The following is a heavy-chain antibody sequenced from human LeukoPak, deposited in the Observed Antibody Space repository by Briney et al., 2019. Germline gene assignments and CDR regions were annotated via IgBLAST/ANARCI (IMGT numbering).Heavy chain of an antibody. V-gene: IGHV3-7*01. CDR1: GFTFSEYW. CDR2: IDEDGSEE. CDR3: VTALTGTPY. Sequence: GGSLRLSCAASGFTFSEYWMNWVRQAPGKGLEWVANIDEDGSEEDYVDSVKGRFTISRDNARNSLSLQMNSLRAEDTAVYYCVTALTGTPYWGQGTLVTVSS. J-gene: IGHJ4*02. D-gene: IGHD6-19*01.